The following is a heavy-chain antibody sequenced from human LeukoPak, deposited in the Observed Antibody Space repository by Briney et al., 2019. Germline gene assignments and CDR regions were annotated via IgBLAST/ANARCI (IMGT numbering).Heavy chain of an antibody. CDR2: ISGSGGST. J-gene: IGHJ5*02. V-gene: IGHV3-23*01. CDR3: AKDGYSSGWYGVNWFDP. D-gene: IGHD6-19*01. CDR1: GFTFSSYA. Sequence: GGSLRLSCAASGFTFSSYAMSWVRQAPGKGLEWVSAISGSGGSTYYADSVKGRFTISRDNSKNTLYLQMNSLRAEDTAVYYCAKDGYSSGWYGVNWFDPWGQGTLVTVSS.